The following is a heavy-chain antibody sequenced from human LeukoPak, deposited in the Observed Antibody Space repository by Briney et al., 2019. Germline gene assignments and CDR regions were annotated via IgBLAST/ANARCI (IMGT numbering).Heavy chain of an antibody. V-gene: IGHV3-15*01. CDR2: IKSKTDGGTT. CDR1: GFTFSNAW. CDR3: TTPRKLGEWSYYFDY. D-gene: IGHD3-16*01. Sequence: GGSLRLSCAASGFTFSNAWMSWVRQAPGKGLEWVGRIKSKTDGGTTDYAAPVKGRFTISRDDSKNTLYLQMNSLKTEDTAVYYCTTPRKLGEWSYYFDYWGQGTLVTVSS. J-gene: IGHJ4*02.